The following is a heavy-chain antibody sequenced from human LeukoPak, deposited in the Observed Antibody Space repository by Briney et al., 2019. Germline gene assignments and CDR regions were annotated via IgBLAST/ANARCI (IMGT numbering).Heavy chain of an antibody. J-gene: IGHJ4*02. D-gene: IGHD2-2*01. CDR2: IRGFGGTT. CDR3: AKDLGYCSSTSCYATAFDY. V-gene: IGHV3-23*01. CDR1: GFIFSSYA. Sequence: GGSLRLSCAASGFIFSSYAMNWVRQAPGKGLEWVSSIRGFGGTTYYADSVKGRFTISRDNSKNTLYLQMNSLRAEDTAVYYCAKDLGYCSSTSCYATAFDYWGQGTLVTVSS.